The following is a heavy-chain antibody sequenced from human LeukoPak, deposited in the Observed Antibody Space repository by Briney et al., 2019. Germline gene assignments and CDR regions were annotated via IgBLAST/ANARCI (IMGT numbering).Heavy chain of an antibody. Sequence: SETLSLTCAVYGGSFSGYYWSWIRQPPGKGLEWIGYIYYSGSTNYNPSLKSRVTISVDTSKNQFSLKLSSVTAADTAVYYCARSHGGNFPSAFDIWGQGTMVTVSS. CDR3: ARSHGGNFPSAFDI. J-gene: IGHJ3*02. V-gene: IGHV4-59*01. D-gene: IGHD4-23*01. CDR1: GGSFSGYY. CDR2: IYYSGST.